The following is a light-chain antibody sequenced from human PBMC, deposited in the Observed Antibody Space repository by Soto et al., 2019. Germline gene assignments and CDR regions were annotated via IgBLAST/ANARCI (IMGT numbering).Light chain of an antibody. J-gene: IGLJ1*01. Sequence: QSVLTQPASVSGSPGQSITISCTGTSSDVGRYNYVSWYQQYPGKAPYLMIYEVRNRPSGVSDRFSGSKSGNTASLTISGLQAEDEADYYCTSYTSSSTYAFGTGTKVTVL. CDR1: SSDVGRYNY. V-gene: IGLV2-14*01. CDR2: EVR. CDR3: TSYTSSSTYA.